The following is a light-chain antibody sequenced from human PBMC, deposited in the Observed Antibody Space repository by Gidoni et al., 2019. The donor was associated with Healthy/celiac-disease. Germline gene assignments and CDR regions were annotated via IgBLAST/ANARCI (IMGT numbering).Light chain of an antibody. CDR2: AAS. Sequence: IKMTQSPSSVSASVGDRVTITCRASQGISSWLAWYQKNPGKAPKLLIYAASSLQSGVPSRFSGSGSGTDFTLTISCLQPEDFATYYCQQANSFPSKLTCGGGTKVEIK. CDR3: QQANSFPSKLT. J-gene: IGKJ4*01. CDR1: QGISSW. V-gene: IGKV1-12*02.